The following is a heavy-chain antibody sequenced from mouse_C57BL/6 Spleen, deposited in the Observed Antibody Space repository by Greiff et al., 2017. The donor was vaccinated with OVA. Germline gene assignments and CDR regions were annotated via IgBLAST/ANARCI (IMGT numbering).Heavy chain of an antibody. Sequence: EVMLVESGGGLVQPGGSMKLSCAASGFTFSDAWMDWVRQSPEKGLEWVAEIRNKANNHATYYAESVKGRFTISRDDSKSSVYLQMNSLRAEDTGIYYSALNWEEGYFDVWGTGATLTVSS. CDR2: IRNKANNHAT. D-gene: IGHD4-1*01. J-gene: IGHJ1*03. CDR1: GFTFSDAW. V-gene: IGHV6-6*01. CDR3: ALNWEEGYFDV.